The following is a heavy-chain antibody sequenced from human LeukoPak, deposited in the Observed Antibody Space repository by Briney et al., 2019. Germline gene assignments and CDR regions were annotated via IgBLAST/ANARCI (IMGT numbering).Heavy chain of an antibody. CDR3: ARHSNWNYYFDY. D-gene: IGHD1-1*01. CDR1: GGSISSYY. V-gene: IGHV4-4*09. CDR2: IYTSGST. J-gene: IGHJ4*02. Sequence: SETLSLTCTVSGGSISSYYWSWIRQPPGKGLEWIGYIYTSGSTNYNPSLKSRVTISVDTPKNQFSLKLSSVTAADTAVYYCARHSNWNYYFDYWGQGTLVTVSS.